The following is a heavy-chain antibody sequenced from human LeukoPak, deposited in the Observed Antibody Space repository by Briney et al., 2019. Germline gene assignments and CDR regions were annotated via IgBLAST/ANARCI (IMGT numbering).Heavy chain of an antibody. CDR1: GYTFTTYD. J-gene: IGHJ4*02. CDR2: MNPNSGYT. D-gene: IGHD6-19*01. CDR3: ARVAGSIDY. Sequence: ASVTVSCKASGYTFTTYDINWVRQAPGQGLEWMGWMNPNSGYTGYAQKFQGRVTITRDTSISTAYMELSSLRSEDTAVYYCARVAGSIDYWGQGTLVTVSS. V-gene: IGHV1-8*03.